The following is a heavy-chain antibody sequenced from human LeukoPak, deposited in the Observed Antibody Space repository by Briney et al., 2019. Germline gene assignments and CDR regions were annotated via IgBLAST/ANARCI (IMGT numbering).Heavy chain of an antibody. CDR1: GGSISSGGYS. J-gene: IGHJ5*02. CDR2: IYHSGST. CDR3: ARDLGITMVRGVNGP. Sequence: SETLSLTCAVSGGSISSGGYSWSWIRQPPGKGLEWIGYIYHSGSTYYNPSLKSRVTISVDRSKNQFSLKLSSVTAADTAVYYCARDLGITMVRGVNGPWGQGTLVTVSS. D-gene: IGHD3-10*01. V-gene: IGHV4-30-2*01.